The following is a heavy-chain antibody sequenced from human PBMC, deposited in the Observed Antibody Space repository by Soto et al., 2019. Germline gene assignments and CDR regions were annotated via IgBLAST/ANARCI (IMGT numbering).Heavy chain of an antibody. CDR3: AVYCTNGVCSDYYYGMDV. CDR2: IIPIFGTA. Sequence: XSVKVSCKASGGTFSSYAISWVRQAPGQGLEWMGGIIPIFGTANYAQKFQGRVTITADESTSTAYMELSSLRSEDTAVYYCAVYCTNGVCSDYYYGMDVWGQGTTVTVSS. CDR1: GGTFSSYA. V-gene: IGHV1-69*13. D-gene: IGHD2-8*01. J-gene: IGHJ6*02.